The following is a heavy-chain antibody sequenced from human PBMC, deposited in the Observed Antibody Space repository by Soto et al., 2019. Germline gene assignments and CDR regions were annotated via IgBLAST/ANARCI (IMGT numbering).Heavy chain of an antibody. V-gene: IGHV3-33*05. CDR3: FFQAEDGIRDVRSVSAFLLNRSSDL. Sequence: KGLEWVAVISNYGSSQYYADSVKGRFTISRDNSKNTLYLQMNSLRAEDTAVYYFFFQAEDGIRDVRSVSAFLLNRSSDL. D-gene: IGHD3-10*02. CDR2: ISNYGSSQ. J-gene: IGHJ2*01.